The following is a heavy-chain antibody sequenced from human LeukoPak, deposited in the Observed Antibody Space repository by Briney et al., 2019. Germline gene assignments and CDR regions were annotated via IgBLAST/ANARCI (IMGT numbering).Heavy chain of an antibody. J-gene: IGHJ2*01. CDR3: ARALRARYFDL. Sequence: SEALSLTCTVSGGSITTSRYYWGWIRQPPGKGLEWIGIIYYSVSTYYNPSLKGRVTISVDTSKNQFSLKLSSVTAADTAVYYCARALRARYFDLWGRGTLVTVSS. CDR1: GGSITTSRYY. CDR2: IYYSVST. V-gene: IGHV4-39*01. D-gene: IGHD3-16*01.